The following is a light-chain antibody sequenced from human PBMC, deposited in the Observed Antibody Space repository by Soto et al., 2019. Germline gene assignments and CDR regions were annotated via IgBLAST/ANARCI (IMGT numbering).Light chain of an antibody. J-gene: IGKJ5*01. Sequence: DIVMTQSPDSLAVSLGERATINSKSSQSVLSRSNNKNYLTWYQQKPGQPPKLLIYWASTRESGVPDRFSGSGSETDFTLTISSLQAEDLAVYYCQHYYSVPITFGQGTRLEIK. CDR1: QSVLSRSNNKNY. CDR3: QHYYSVPIT. CDR2: WAS. V-gene: IGKV4-1*01.